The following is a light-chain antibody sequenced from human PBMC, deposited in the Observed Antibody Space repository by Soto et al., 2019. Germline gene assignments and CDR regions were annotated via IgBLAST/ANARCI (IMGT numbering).Light chain of an antibody. CDR3: CSYVGSDTSFV. CDR2: DVS. V-gene: IGLV2-11*01. CDR1: TSDVGGYNF. Sequence: SVLTQPRSVSGSPGQSVTISCTGTTSDVGGYNFVSWYQQRPGKVPKLMIYDVSIRPSGVPDRFSGSKSGNTASLTISGLXAEDEADYYCCSYVGSDTSFVFGSGTKVTVL. J-gene: IGLJ1*01.